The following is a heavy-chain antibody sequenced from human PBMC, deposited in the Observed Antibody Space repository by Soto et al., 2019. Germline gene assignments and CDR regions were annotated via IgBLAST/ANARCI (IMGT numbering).Heavy chain of an antibody. J-gene: IGHJ5*02. CDR2: ISGTGVYI. Sequence: GGSLRLSCVASGFTFSNYNMNWVRQAPGRGLEWVSHISGTGVYIHYADAVKGRFTISRDNAKSSVYLQMNSLRAEDTAVYYCAREGALKPFSSWGQGALVTVSS. CDR3: AREGALKPFSS. CDR1: GFTFSNYN. V-gene: IGHV3-21*01.